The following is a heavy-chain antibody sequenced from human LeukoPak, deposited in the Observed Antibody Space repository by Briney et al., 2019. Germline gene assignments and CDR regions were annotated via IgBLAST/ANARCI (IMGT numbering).Heavy chain of an antibody. J-gene: IGHJ4*02. CDR3: ARDVWGHD. CDR1: RFTFSSYV. D-gene: IGHD3-16*01. V-gene: IGHV3-21*01. Sequence: GGSLRLSCAASRFTFSSYVMKWVRQVPGKGLEWVSSISTSSSYIYYADSVKGRFTISRDNAKNSLYLQMDSLRAEDTAVYYCARDVWGHDWGQGTLVTVSS. CDR2: ISTSSSYI.